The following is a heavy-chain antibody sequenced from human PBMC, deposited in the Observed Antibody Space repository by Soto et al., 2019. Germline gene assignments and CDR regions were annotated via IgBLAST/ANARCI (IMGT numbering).Heavy chain of an antibody. Sequence: PSETLSLTCSVSGDSVKSSYWAWIRQSPGRAPEWVGYVFDLGSTGYLPSLKGRLTISMDTSKNQVSLSLRSVTVADTGIYYCARLIEGYPPHNYFDPWGQGTLVTVSS. CDR3: ARLIEGYPPHNYFDP. V-gene: IGHV4-59*02. CDR2: VFDLGST. D-gene: IGHD2-15*01. CDR1: GDSVKSSY. J-gene: IGHJ5*02.